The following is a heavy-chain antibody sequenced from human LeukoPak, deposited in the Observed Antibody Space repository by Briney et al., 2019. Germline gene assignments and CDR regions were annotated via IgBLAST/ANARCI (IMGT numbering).Heavy chain of an antibody. Sequence: SETLSLTCTVSGGSIRSYYWSWIRQPPGKGLAWIGYIYYSGSTNYNPSLKSRVTISVDTSKNQFSLKLSSVTAADTAVYYCARDPSIVGADYMDVWGKGTTVTVSS. V-gene: IGHV4-59*01. J-gene: IGHJ6*03. D-gene: IGHD1-26*01. CDR1: GGSIRSYY. CDR2: IYYSGST. CDR3: ARDPSIVGADYMDV.